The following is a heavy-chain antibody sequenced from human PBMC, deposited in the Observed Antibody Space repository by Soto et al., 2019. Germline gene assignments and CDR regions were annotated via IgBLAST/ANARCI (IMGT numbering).Heavy chain of an antibody. CDR1: GGSISSYH. D-gene: IGHD1-26*01. Sequence: TLSLTCTVSGGSISSYHWSWIRQSPGKGLEWIGYVFYTGSTKYNPALKRRVTISVDTSKNQFSLKLSSVSAADTGLYYCARSYSGTFYGYDTWGQGILVTVSS. V-gene: IGHV4-59*01. CDR2: VFYTGST. J-gene: IGHJ5*02. CDR3: ARSYSGTFYGYDT.